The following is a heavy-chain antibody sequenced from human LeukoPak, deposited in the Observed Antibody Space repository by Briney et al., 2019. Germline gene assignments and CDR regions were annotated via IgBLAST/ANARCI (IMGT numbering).Heavy chain of an antibody. D-gene: IGHD6-13*01. V-gene: IGHV4-59*08. CDR1: GGSISPYY. CDR3: ARGSGSLSPYFDY. Sequence: SETLSLTCTVSGGSISPYYWSWIRQPPGKGLEWIGYIYYSGSTNYNPSLKSRVTKSVDTSKNQFSLKLSSVTAADTAVYYCARGSGSLSPYFDYWGQGTLVTVSS. CDR2: IYYSGST. J-gene: IGHJ4*02.